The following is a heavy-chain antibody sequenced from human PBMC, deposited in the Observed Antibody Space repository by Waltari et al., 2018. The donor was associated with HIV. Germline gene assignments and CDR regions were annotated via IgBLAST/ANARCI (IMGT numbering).Heavy chain of an antibody. V-gene: IGHV3-49*03. D-gene: IGHD2-15*01. CDR1: GSPFADYT. CDR3: TRAGYWEVVVAAPGYWFDP. Sequence: VQLLESGGGLLQPGRCLRLSSSAFGSPFADYTITWSLHAPGKLLEWLGFIRSKAYGGTTEYASSVKGRFTFSRDDSKSIAYLEMNSLITEDTAVYYCTRAGYWEVVVAAPGYWFDPWGQGTLVTVSS. CDR2: IRSKAYGGTT. J-gene: IGHJ5*02.